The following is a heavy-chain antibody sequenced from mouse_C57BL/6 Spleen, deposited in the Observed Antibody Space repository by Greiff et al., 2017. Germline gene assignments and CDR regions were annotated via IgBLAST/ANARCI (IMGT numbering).Heavy chain of an antibody. J-gene: IGHJ1*03. D-gene: IGHD1-1*01. CDR3: ERNFPFYYGSSHWYFDV. Sequence: VQLQQSGAELMKPGASVKLSCKATGYTFTGYWIEWVKQRPGHGLEWIGEILPGSGSTNYNEKFKGKATFTADTSSNTAYMQLSSLTTEDSDVYYCERNFPFYYGSSHWYFDVWGTGTTVTVSS. CDR1: GYTFTGYW. V-gene: IGHV1-9*01. CDR2: ILPGSGST.